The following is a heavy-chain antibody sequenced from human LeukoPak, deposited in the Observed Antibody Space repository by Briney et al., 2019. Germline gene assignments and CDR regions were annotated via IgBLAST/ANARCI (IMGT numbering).Heavy chain of an antibody. CDR1: GFTFDDYG. Sequence: SGGSLRLSCAASGFTFDDYGMSWVRQAPGKGLEWVSGINWNGGSTGYADSVKGRFTIFRDNSKNSLYLQMNSLRAEDTALYYCAKNGKPAASLIYYYYMDVWGKGTTVTVSS. V-gene: IGHV3-20*04. D-gene: IGHD2-2*01. J-gene: IGHJ6*03. CDR2: INWNGGST. CDR3: AKNGKPAASLIYYYYMDV.